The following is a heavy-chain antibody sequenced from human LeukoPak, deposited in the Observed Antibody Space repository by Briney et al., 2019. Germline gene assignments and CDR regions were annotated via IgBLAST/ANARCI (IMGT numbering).Heavy chain of an antibody. CDR3: ARAYCGTTSCSSLKD. CDR1: GFIVSSNW. CDR2: IISDGTTT. J-gene: IGHJ4*02. V-gene: IGHV3-74*01. D-gene: IGHD2-2*01. Sequence: GGSLRLSCVASGFIVSSNWMHWVRQAPGKGLVWVSRIISDGTTTFYADSVTGRFTISRDNAKNTLYLQMNNLGAEDTAVYYCARAYCGTTSCSSLKDWGQGTLVTVSS.